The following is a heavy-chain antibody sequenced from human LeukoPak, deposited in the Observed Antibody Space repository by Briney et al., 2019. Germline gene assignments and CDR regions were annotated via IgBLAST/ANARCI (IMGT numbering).Heavy chain of an antibody. D-gene: IGHD3-10*01. J-gene: IGHJ3*02. CDR3: ALRYYGPGNPLTDAFDI. V-gene: IGHV4-59*08. CDR1: GGSISSYY. CDR2: IYYSGST. Sequence: PSETLSLTCTVSGGSISSYYWSWIRQPPGKGLEWIGYIYYSGSTNYNPSLKSRVTISVDTSKNQFSLKLSSVTAADTAVYYCALRYYGPGNPLTDAFDIWGQGTMVTVSS.